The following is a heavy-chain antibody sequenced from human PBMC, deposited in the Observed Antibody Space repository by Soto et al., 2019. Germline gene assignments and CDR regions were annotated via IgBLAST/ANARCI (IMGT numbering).Heavy chain of an antibody. V-gene: IGHV1-69*13. D-gene: IGHD6-19*01. CDR3: ARGESGGIAVAVDY. CDR2: IIPIFGTA. CDR1: GGTFSSYA. J-gene: IGHJ4*02. Sequence: SVKVSCKASGGTFSSYAISWVRQAPGQGLEWMGGIIPIFGTANYAQKFQGRVTITADESTSTAYMELSSLRSEDTAVYYCARGESGGIAVAVDYWGQGTLVTVSS.